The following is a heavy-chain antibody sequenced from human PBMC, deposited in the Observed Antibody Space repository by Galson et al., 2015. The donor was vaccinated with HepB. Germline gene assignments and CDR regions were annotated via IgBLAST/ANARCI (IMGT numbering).Heavy chain of an antibody. D-gene: IGHD3-16*01. CDR1: GVTFRYSA. CDR3: VKGGPDEILDY. CDR2: ITATGSTT. Sequence: SLRLSCAASGVTFRYSAMNWVRQAPGTALEWLSAITATGSTTFYADSVKGRFTISRDISKNTLYVQMNSLRADDTALYYCVKGGPDEILDYWGQGTLVTVSA. J-gene: IGHJ4*02. V-gene: IGHV3-23*01.